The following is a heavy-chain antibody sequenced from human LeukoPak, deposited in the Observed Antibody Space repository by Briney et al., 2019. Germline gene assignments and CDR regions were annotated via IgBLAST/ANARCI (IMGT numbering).Heavy chain of an antibody. Sequence: PTETLSLTCTVSGGSISSYYWSWIRLPPGKGLEWIGYLSKSGNTNYSPSLKSRVTIFGDTSKNQFFLKLSSVTAADTAVYYCARARYVNSFYAFDIWGQGTLVTVSS. CDR3: ARARYVNSFYAFDI. CDR1: GGSISSYY. D-gene: IGHD3-9*01. CDR2: LSKSGNT. V-gene: IGHV4-59*01. J-gene: IGHJ3*02.